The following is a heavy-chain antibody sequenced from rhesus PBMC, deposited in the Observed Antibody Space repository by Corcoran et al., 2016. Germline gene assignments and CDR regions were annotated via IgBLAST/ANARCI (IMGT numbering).Heavy chain of an antibody. CDR1: EFTFSSSD. J-gene: IGHJ5-2*02. V-gene: IGHV3-132*01. D-gene: IGHD1-14*01. Sequence: VEQLVESGGGLVQPGASLRLSCAASEFTFSSSDMPWVRQAPGKGLEWVSAIDIGGGTYYPDSVKGRFTISRDSAKNSLYLQMNSLRAEDTAVYYCAREGYTRNEPLDVWGRGVLVTVSS. CDR3: AREGYTRNEPLDV. CDR2: IDIGGGT.